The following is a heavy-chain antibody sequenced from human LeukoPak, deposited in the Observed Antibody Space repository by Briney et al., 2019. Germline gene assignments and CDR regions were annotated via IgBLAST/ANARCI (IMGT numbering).Heavy chain of an antibody. CDR1: GDSVSRSSTA. V-gene: IGHV6-1*01. J-gene: IGHJ6*02. CDR2: TFYWSRLYN. CDR3: ARGRMSYYAMDV. D-gene: IGHD2-8*01. Sequence: SQTLSLTCAISGDSVSRSSTAWNWIRQSPWRGLEWLGRTFYWSRLYNDYAISVKSRITINADTSKNQFSLQLSSVTPEDTAVYFCARGRMSYYAMDVWGQGTTVTVSS.